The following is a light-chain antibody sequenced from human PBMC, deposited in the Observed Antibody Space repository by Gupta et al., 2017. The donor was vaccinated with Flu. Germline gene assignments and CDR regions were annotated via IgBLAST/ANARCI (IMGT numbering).Light chain of an antibody. CDR3: CSVTSTSTWM. J-gene: IGLJ3*02. Sequence: QSALTQPASVSGSPGQSITISCSGTSSEIGSDDSVSWYQQHTGKATNLMIYEVSNSAAGVSSRFSASKAGTTASLTISVLEDEDAADYYRCSVTSTSTWMFGGGTKLTVL. V-gene: IGLV2-14*01. CDR2: EVS. CDR1: SSEIGSDDS.